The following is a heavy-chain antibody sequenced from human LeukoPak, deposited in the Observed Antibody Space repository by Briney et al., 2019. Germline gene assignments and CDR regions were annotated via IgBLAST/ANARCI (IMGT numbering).Heavy chain of an antibody. J-gene: IGHJ4*02. CDR3: AQDGYWARFDY. CDR1: EFTSELTFSSYV. V-gene: IGHV3-23*01. D-gene: IGHD2-8*02. CDR2: IVPNGATT. Sequence: GGSLRLSCAASEFTSELTFSSYVMSWVRQAPGKGLEWVSGIVPNGATTYYADSVKGRFTISRDNSKNTLYLQINSLRAEDTAVYYCAQDGYWARFDYWGQGSLVTVSS.